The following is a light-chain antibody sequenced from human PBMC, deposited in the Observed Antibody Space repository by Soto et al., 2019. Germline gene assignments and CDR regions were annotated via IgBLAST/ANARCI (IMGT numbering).Light chain of an antibody. V-gene: IGLV2-8*01. CDR3: SSYAGSNNYV. CDR2: EVT. CDR1: ISDVGAYNY. J-gene: IGLJ1*01. Sequence: QSVLAQPPSASGSPGQSVTISCTGTISDVGAYNYVSWYQHHPGKAPQLMLYEVTKRTSGVPDRFSGSKSGNTASLTVSGLQAEDEADYYCSSYAGSNNYVYGTGTKVTVL.